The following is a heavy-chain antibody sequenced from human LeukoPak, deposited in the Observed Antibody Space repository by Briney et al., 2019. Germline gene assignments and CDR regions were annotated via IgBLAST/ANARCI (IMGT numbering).Heavy chain of an antibody. J-gene: IGHJ4*02. CDR2: ISKDGTND. D-gene: IGHD1-1*01. V-gene: IGHV3-30-3*01. CDR3: ARSTLGTMTRLGDY. Sequence: QPGGSLRLSCAASGFIFSSHAMQWVRQAPGKGLEWVALISKDGTNDYYADSVKGRFTISRDNSKNTLYLQMNSLISEDTAVYYCARSTLGTMTRLGDYWGQGTLVTVSS. CDR1: GFIFSSHA.